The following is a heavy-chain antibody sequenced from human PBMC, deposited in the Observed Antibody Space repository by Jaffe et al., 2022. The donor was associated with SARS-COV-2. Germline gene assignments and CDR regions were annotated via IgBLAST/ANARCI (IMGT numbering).Heavy chain of an antibody. V-gene: IGHV3-23*01. J-gene: IGHJ4*02. CDR1: GFTFSSYA. D-gene: IGHD3-3*01. CDR3: AKDGSYYDFWSGNNFDY. Sequence: EVQLLESGGGLVQPGGSLRLSCAASGFTFSSYAMSWVRQAPGKGLEWVSAISGSGGSTYYADSVKGRFTISRDNSKNTLYLQMNSLRAEDTAVYYCAKDGSYYDFWSGNNFDYWGQGTLVTVSS. CDR2: ISGSGGST.